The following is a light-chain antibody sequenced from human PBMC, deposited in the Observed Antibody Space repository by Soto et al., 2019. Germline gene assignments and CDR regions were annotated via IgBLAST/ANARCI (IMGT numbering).Light chain of an antibody. Sequence: QSALTQPPSASGSPGQSVTISCTGTSSDVGGYNFVSWYQQYPGKAPKLMIYEVTKRPSGVPDRFSGPKSGNTASLTVSGLQAEDEAEYYCTSYAGSNNYVVFGGGTKLTVL. CDR2: EVT. CDR1: SSDVGGYNF. CDR3: TSYAGSNNYVV. V-gene: IGLV2-8*01. J-gene: IGLJ2*01.